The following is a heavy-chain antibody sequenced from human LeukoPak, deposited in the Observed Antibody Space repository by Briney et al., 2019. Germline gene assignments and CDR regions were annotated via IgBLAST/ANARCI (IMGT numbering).Heavy chain of an antibody. J-gene: IGHJ5*02. V-gene: IGHV2-5*01. D-gene: IGHD3-9*01. CDR3: AHSDKLGLRYFDWLLWEVFDP. CDR1: GFSLSTSGVG. CDR2: IYWNDDK. Sequence: SGPTLVNPTQTLTLTCTFSGFSLSTSGVGVGWIRQPPGKALEWLALIYWNDDKRYSPSLKSRLTITKDTSKNQVVLTMTNMDPVDTATYYCAHSDKLGLRYFDWLLWEVFDPWGQGTLVTVSS.